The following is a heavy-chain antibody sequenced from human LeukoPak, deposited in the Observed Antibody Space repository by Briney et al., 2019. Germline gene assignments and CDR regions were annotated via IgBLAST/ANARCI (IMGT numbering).Heavy chain of an antibody. V-gene: IGHV3-33*01. CDR2: IWYDGTNK. D-gene: IGHD3-22*01. Sequence: SGRSLRLSCAASGFTFSSYGMHWVRQAPGKGLEWVAVIWYDGTNKYYVDSVKGRFTISRDNAKNTLYLQMNSLRAGDTAAYYFARPAYDRRASRPLWDHGTPVTVSS. J-gene: IGHJ4*01. CDR3: ARPAYDRRASRPL. CDR1: GFTFSSYG.